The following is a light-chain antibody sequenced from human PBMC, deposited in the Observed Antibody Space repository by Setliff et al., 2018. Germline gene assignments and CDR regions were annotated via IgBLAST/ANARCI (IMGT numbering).Light chain of an antibody. CDR1: SNDVGGYDY. CDR3: NSYTRRGTYA. J-gene: IGLJ1*01. CDR2: EVS. V-gene: IGLV2-14*01. Sequence: QSVLTQPASVSGSPGQSITISCTGTSNDVGGYDYVSWYQQYPGKAPKLIIYEVSKRPSGGSDRFSGSKSGNTASLTISGLQAEDEADYYCNSYTRRGTYAFGIGTKVTVL.